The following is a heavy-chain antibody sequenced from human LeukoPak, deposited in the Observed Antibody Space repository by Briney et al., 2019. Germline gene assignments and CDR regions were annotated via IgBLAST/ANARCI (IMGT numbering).Heavy chain of an antibody. Sequence: GGSLRLSCAASGFIFDDYAMHWVRQAPGKGLEWVSGISWNSGKIDYADSVKGRFTVSRDNAKNSLYLQMNSLRVEDMALYYCAKDRGYSSSFFEIWGQGTLVTVSS. D-gene: IGHD6-13*01. CDR3: AKDRGYSSSFFEI. V-gene: IGHV3-9*03. CDR2: ISWNSGKI. J-gene: IGHJ1*01. CDR1: GFIFDDYA.